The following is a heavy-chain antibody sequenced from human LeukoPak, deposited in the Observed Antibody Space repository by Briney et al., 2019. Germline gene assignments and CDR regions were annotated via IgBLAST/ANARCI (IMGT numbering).Heavy chain of an antibody. CDR1: GFTFSGSA. D-gene: IGHD3-3*01. CDR3: ARAFDFSDPNRRRNYMDV. V-gene: IGHV3-73*01. J-gene: IGHJ6*03. CDR2: IRSKANSYAT. Sequence: GGSLRLSCAASGFTFSGSAMHWVRQASGKGLEWVGRIRSKANSYATAYAASVKGRFTISRDDSKNTAYLQMNSLKTEDTAVYYCARAFDFSDPNRRRNYMDVWGKGTTVTVSS.